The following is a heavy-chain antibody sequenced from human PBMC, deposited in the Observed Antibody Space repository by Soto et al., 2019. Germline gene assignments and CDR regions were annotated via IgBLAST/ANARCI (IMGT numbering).Heavy chain of an antibody. CDR3: ARDVRDSSGPSGY. J-gene: IGHJ4*02. Sequence: PGGSLRLSCAASGFTFSSYAMHWVRQAPGKGLEWVAVISYDGSNKYYADSVKGRFTISRDNSKNMLYLQMNSLRAEDTAVYYCARDVRDSSGPSGYWGQGTLVTVSS. CDR1: GFTFSSYA. CDR2: ISYDGSNK. D-gene: IGHD6-19*01. V-gene: IGHV3-30-3*01.